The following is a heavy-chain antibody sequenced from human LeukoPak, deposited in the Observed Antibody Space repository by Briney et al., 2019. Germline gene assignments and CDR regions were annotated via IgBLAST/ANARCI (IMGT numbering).Heavy chain of an antibody. CDR2: ISYHGNNE. CDR1: GFTFSSYA. D-gene: IGHD1-1*01. J-gene: IGHJ6*02. V-gene: IGHV3-30-3*01. CDR3: ARDRVQLWNYGMDV. Sequence: GRSLRLSCAASGFTFSSYAMHWVRQGPGKGLEWVGTISYHGNNEYYADSVKGRFTISRDNSKSTLYLQMNSLRTEDTAAYYCARDRVQLWNYGMDVWGQGTTVTVSS.